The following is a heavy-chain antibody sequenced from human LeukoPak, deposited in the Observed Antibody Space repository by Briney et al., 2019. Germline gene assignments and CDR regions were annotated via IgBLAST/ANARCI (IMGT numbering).Heavy chain of an antibody. D-gene: IGHD5-18*01. J-gene: IGHJ4*02. CDR2: IRWNSCGR. V-gene: IGHV3-9*01. CDR1: GFTFDDYA. CDR3: AKDQGYSYG. Sequence: GGSLRLSCAASGFTFDDYAMNWVRQAPGKGLEWVSGIRWNSCGRGYAYSVKGRFTISRDNAKNTLYLQKNSLRAEDTALYYCAKDQGYSYGWGQGTLVTVSS.